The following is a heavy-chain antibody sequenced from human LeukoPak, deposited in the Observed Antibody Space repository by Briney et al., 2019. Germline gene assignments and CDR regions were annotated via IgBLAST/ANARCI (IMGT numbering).Heavy chain of an antibody. Sequence: SETLSLTCAVYGGSFSGYYWSWIRQPPGKGLEWIGEINHSGSTNCNPSLKSRVTISVDTSKNQFSLKLSSVTAADTAVYYCARDRGPKGSYRSRYFDYWGQGTLVTVSS. CDR1: GGSFSGYY. D-gene: IGHD3-10*01. CDR2: INHSGST. CDR3: ARDRGPKGSYRSRYFDY. J-gene: IGHJ4*02. V-gene: IGHV4-34*01.